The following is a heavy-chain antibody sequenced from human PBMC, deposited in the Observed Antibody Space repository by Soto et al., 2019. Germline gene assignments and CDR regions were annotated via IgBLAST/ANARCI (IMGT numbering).Heavy chain of an antibody. J-gene: IGHJ5*01. Sequence: ASVKVSCKASGYTFTSYGLTWVRQAPGQGLEWMGWISAYNGNTNYAQKFQDRVTMTTDTFTNTVYMELRSLRSDDTALYFCARAIGTDLGLTSGWFDSWGQGTLVTVSS. V-gene: IGHV1-18*01. D-gene: IGHD1-1*01. CDR3: ARAIGTDLGLTSGWFDS. CDR2: ISAYNGNT. CDR1: GYTFTSYG.